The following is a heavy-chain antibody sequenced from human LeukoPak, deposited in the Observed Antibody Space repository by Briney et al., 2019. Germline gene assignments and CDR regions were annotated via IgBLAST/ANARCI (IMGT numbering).Heavy chain of an antibody. J-gene: IGHJ5*02. CDR1: GDTVSSNSAA. V-gene: IGHV6-1*01. CDR3: ARAGYQLRLDP. D-gene: IGHD2-2*01. Sequence: SQTLSLTCAISGDTVSSNSAAWHWIRQSPSRGLEWLGRTYYRSKWNNDYAVSVTSRIASNPDTSKNQFALQLNSVIPEDPAVYYCARAGYQLRLDPWGQGTLVTVSS. CDR2: TYYRSKWNN.